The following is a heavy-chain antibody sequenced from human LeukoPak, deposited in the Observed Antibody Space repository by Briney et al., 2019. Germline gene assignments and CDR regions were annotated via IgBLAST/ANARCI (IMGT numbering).Heavy chain of an antibody. CDR3: ARDLKAN. Sequence: GGSLRLSCAASGFTFSSYAMHWVRQAPGKGLEWVAVISYDGSNKYYADSVKGRFTISRDNSKNTLYLQMNSLRAEDTAVYYCARDLKANWGQGTLVTVSS. CDR2: ISYDGSNK. J-gene: IGHJ4*02. V-gene: IGHV3-30-3*01. CDR1: GFTFSSYA.